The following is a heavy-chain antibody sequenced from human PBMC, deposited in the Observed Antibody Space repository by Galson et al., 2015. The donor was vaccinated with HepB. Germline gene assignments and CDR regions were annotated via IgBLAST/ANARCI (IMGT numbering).Heavy chain of an antibody. Sequence: SLRLSCAASGFTFSSYWMSWVRQAPGKGLEWVANIKQDGSEKYYVDSVKGRFTISRDNSKNTLYLQMNSLRAEDTAVYYCARESGRGGRRLLYYYYYGMDVWGQGTTVTVSS. J-gene: IGHJ6*02. CDR3: ARESGRGGRRLLYYYYYGMDV. CDR2: IKQDGSEK. CDR1: GFTFSSYW. V-gene: IGHV3-7*01. D-gene: IGHD6-25*01.